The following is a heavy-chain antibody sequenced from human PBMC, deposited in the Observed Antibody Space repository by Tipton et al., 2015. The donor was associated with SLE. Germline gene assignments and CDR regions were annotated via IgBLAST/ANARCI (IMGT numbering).Heavy chain of an antibody. CDR1: GDSISSGDNY. Sequence: TLSLTCTVSGDSISSGDNYWTWIRQPAGKGLEWIGRIYTSGSTNYNPSLESRLTISVDTSKNQFSLKLNSVTAADTAVYYCARGPYYFDYWGQGTLVTASS. CDR3: ARGPYYFDY. V-gene: IGHV4-61*02. CDR2: IYTSGST. J-gene: IGHJ4*02.